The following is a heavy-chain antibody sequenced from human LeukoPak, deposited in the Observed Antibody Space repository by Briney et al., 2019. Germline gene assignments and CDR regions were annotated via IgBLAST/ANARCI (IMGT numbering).Heavy chain of an antibody. D-gene: IGHD2-15*01. V-gene: IGHV4-59*05. CDR2: IYYSGST. CDR1: GGSISSYY. CDR3: ARRIRGFDY. J-gene: IGHJ4*02. Sequence: SETLSLTCTVSGGSISSYYWSWIRQPPGKGLEWIGSIYYSGSTYYNPSLKSRVTISVDTSKNQFSLKLSSVTAADTAVYYCARRIRGFDYWGQGTLVTVSS.